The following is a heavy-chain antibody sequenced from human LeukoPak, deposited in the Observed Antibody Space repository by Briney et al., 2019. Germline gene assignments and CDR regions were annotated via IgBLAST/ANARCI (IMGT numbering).Heavy chain of an antibody. CDR2: IYYSGST. Sequence: PSETLSLTCTVSGGSISSGGYYWSWTRQHPGKGLEWIGYIYYSGSTYYNPSLKSRVTISVDTSKNQFSLKLSSVTAADTAVYYCARELAAALDYWGQGTLVTVSS. J-gene: IGHJ4*02. CDR1: GGSISSGGYY. CDR3: ARELAAALDY. V-gene: IGHV4-31*03. D-gene: IGHD2-15*01.